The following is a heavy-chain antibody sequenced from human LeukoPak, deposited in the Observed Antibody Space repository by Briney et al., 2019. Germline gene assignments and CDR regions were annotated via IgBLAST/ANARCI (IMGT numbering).Heavy chain of an antibody. CDR2: IKQDGSEK. CDR1: GFTFSTHW. Sequence: GGSLTLSCAASGFTFSTHWMSWVRQAPVKGLEWVANIKQDGSEKYYVDSAKGRFTVSRDNAKNSLFLQMNSLRVEDTAVYYCARFQGGGWDVWGQGTTVTVSS. D-gene: IGHD6-25*01. CDR3: ARFQGGGWDV. V-gene: IGHV3-7*01. J-gene: IGHJ6*02.